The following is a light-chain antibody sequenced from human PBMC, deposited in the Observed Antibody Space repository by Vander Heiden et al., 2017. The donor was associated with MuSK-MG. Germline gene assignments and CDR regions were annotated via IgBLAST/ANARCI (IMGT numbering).Light chain of an antibody. CDR2: SST. CDR3: GARNDSLNGQV. V-gene: IGLV1-44*01. J-gene: IGLJ3*02. Sequence: SVLTQPPSASGTPGLRVTIPCSGGRSKFESNTLHCSQQLPGAPTRVLIYSSTRRPAGVPGLFAGTNCGTSASLAIGGLQAEDAADYCCGARNDSLNGQVFGGGTKLTVL. CDR1: RSKFESNT.